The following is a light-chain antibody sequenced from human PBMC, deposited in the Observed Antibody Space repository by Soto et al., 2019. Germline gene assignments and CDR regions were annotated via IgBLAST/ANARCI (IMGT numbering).Light chain of an antibody. CDR2: DTS. CDR3: QQRSNWTT. CDR1: QSVSRY. J-gene: IGKJ5*01. V-gene: IGKV3-11*01. Sequence: EIVLTQSPGTLSLSPGERATLSCRASQSVSRYLAWYQQKPGQAPSLLIYDTSYRATGTPARFSGSGSATDFTLTISSLEPEDFAVYYCQQRSNWTTFGQGTRLEIK.